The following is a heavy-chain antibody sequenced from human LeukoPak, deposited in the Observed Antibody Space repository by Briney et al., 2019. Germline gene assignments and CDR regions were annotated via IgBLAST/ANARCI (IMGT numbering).Heavy chain of an antibody. CDR3: ARRRVPAAIEDAYYYYYMDV. J-gene: IGHJ6*03. Sequence: ASVKVSCKASGYTFTGYYMHWVRQAPGQGLEGMGWINPNSGGTNYAQKFQGRVTMTRDTAISTAYMELRRLRSDDTAVYYCARRRVPAAIEDAYYYYYMDVWGKGTPVTVSS. CDR2: INPNSGGT. V-gene: IGHV1-2*02. D-gene: IGHD2-2*01. CDR1: GYTFTGYY.